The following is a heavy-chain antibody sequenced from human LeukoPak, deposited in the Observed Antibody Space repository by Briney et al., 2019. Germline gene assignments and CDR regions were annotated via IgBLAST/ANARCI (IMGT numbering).Heavy chain of an antibody. J-gene: IGHJ6*03. CDR2: IYYSGST. CDR1: GGSISSGGYY. CDR3: ARARLGYCSSTSCYAYYYYYYYMDV. V-gene: IGHV4-31*03. Sequence: PSETLSLTCTVSGGSISSGGYYWSWIRQHPGKGLEWIGYIYYSGSTYYNPSLKSRVTISVDTSKNQFSLKLSSVTAADTAVYYCARARLGYCSSTSCYAYYYYYYYMDVWGKGTTVTVSS. D-gene: IGHD2-2*01.